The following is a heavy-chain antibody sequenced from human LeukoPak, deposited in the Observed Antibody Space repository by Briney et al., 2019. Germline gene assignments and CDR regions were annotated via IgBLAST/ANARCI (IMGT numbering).Heavy chain of an antibody. J-gene: IGHJ4*02. CDR1: GGSFSDYY. V-gene: IGHV4-34*01. CDR2: INQSGTT. Sequence: PSETLSLTCAVYGGSFSDYYWNWIRQPPGKGLEWIGEINQSGTTNYNPSLKSRLTISLHTSKNHLFLKLTSATAAETPLYYCAGGATPGVFWGQGILVTVSA. CDR3: AGGATPGVF. D-gene: IGHD3-10*01.